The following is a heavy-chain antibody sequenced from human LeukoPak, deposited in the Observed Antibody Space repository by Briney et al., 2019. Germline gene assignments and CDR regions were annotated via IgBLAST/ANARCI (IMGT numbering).Heavy chain of an antibody. D-gene: IGHD2/OR15-2a*01. CDR2: IYSSGST. CDR1: GGSISSYY. Sequence: PSETLSLTCTVSGGSISSYYWSWMRQSAGNGLEWIGHIYSSGSTNYNPSLKTRVTMSVDTSKNQFSLKLTSVTAADTAAYYCARVEDSECWFDPWGQGTLVTVSS. CDR3: ARVEDSECWFDP. J-gene: IGHJ5*02. V-gene: IGHV4-4*07.